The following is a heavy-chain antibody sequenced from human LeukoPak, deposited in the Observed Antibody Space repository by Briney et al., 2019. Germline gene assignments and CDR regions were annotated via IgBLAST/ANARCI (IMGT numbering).Heavy chain of an antibody. CDR1: GGSLSSGGYY. CDR3: ARGRGTVEDIVVVVADHFDY. D-gene: IGHD2-15*01. J-gene: IGHJ4*02. Sequence: PSETLSLTCTVSGGSLSSGGYYWRWIRQHPGKGLEWIGYIYYSGSTYYNPSLKSRVTISVDTSKNQFSLKLSSVTAADTAVYYCARGRGTVEDIVVVVADHFDYWGQGTLVTVSS. CDR2: IYYSGST. V-gene: IGHV4-31*03.